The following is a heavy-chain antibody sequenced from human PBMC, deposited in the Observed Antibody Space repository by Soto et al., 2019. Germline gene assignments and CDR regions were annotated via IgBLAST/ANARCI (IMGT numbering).Heavy chain of an antibody. J-gene: IGHJ6*02. D-gene: IGHD6-19*01. CDR2: ISGSGGST. CDR3: AKDRSGEIAVAGTYYYYGMDV. Sequence: EVQLLESGGGWVQPGGSLRLSCAASGFTFSSYAMSWVRQAPGKGLEWVSAISGSGGSTYYADSVKGRFTISRDNSKNTLYLQMNSLRAEDTAVYYCAKDRSGEIAVAGTYYYYGMDVWGQGTTVTVSS. V-gene: IGHV3-23*01. CDR1: GFTFSSYA.